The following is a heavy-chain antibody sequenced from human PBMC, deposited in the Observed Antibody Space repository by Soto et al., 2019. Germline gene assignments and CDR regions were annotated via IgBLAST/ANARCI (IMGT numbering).Heavy chain of an antibody. V-gene: IGHV3-30*18. J-gene: IGHJ6*02. CDR2: MSYDGSNK. Sequence: GGSLRLSCSASGFTSSSYGMHWVRQAPGEGLEWVAIMSYDGSNKYYVDSVKGRFTISTDNYKNTLNLQMNSLRAEDTAVYYCAKPQTELRYFGWLLSHYYGMDVWGQGTTVTVSS. CDR1: GFTSSSYG. CDR3: AKPQTELRYFGWLLSHYYGMDV. D-gene: IGHD3-9*01.